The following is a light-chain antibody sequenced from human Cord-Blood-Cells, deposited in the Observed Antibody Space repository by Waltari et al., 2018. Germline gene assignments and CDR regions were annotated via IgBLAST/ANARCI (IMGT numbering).Light chain of an antibody. J-gene: IGLJ3*02. CDR2: GNS. CDR1: SSTIGAGYD. Sequence: QSVLTQPPPVSRAPGQRVTIYCTGSSSTIGAGYDVHWYQQLPGTAPKLLIYGNSNRPSGVPDRFSGSKSGTSASLAITGLQAEDEADYYCQSYDSSLSGWVFGGGTKLTVL. CDR3: QSYDSSLSGWV. V-gene: IGLV1-40*01.